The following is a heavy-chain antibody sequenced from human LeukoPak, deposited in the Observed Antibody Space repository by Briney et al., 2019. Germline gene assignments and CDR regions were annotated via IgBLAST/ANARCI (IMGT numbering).Heavy chain of an antibody. Sequence: GGSLRLSCAASGFTFSSYAMSWVRQAPGKGLEWVSAISGSGGSTYYADSVKGRFTISRDNAKNSLYLQMNSLRAEDTAVYYCARDLYYYDSSDPEEFDYWGQGTLVTVSS. J-gene: IGHJ4*02. CDR3: ARDLYYYDSSDPEEFDY. CDR2: ISGSGGST. D-gene: IGHD3-22*01. V-gene: IGHV3-23*01. CDR1: GFTFSSYA.